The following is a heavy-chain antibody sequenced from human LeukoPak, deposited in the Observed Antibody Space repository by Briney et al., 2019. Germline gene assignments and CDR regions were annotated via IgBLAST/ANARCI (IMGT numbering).Heavy chain of an antibody. Sequence: SETLSLTCAVYDGSFSGYYWSWLRQPPGKGLEWIGEINHSGSTNYNPSLKSRVTISVDTSKNQFSLKLSSVTAADTAQYYCARYSGYYLSYFDSWGQGTLVTVSS. CDR3: ARYSGYYLSYFDS. J-gene: IGHJ4*02. V-gene: IGHV4-34*01. D-gene: IGHD3-22*01. CDR1: DGSFSGYY. CDR2: INHSGST.